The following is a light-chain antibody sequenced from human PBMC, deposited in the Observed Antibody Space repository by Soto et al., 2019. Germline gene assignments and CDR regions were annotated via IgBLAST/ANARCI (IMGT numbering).Light chain of an antibody. CDR1: HAISSY. Sequence: QLTQSPCFRSAPVGDSVTITCRASHAISSYLDWYQQKPGRGPKLLIHAASTLQSGVPLRFSGSRSGTEFSLTISSLQPEDFATVYCLQLNRYPITFGGGTKVDIK. V-gene: IGKV1-9*01. CDR3: LQLNRYPIT. CDR2: AAS. J-gene: IGKJ4*01.